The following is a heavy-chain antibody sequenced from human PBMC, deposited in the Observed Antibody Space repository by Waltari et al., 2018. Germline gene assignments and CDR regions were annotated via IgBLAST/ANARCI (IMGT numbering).Heavy chain of an antibody. J-gene: IGHJ4*02. D-gene: IGHD3-22*01. Sequence: EVQLVESGGDLVQPGGSLRLSCAASGFPFTNFWMSGVRQAPGKGLERVANMNEDGSEKYYVDSVEGRFTISRDNAKNSLYLQMNSLRAEDTAVYYCVRDDSTGHYYFDYWGQGTLVTVSS. CDR3: VRDDSTGHYYFDY. CDR1: GFPFTNFW. CDR2: MNEDGSEK. V-gene: IGHV3-7*03.